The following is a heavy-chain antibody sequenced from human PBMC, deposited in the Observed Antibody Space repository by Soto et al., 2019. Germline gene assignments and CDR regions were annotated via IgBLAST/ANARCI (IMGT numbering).Heavy chain of an antibody. CDR2: VIPIFGTA. V-gene: IGHV1-69*13. Sequence: GASVKVSCKASGGTFSSYAISWVRQAPGQGLEWMGGVIPIFGTANYAQKFQGRVTITADESTSTAYMELSSLRSEDTAVYYCAGDYDSSGYYYDYWGQGTLVTVS. J-gene: IGHJ4*02. CDR3: AGDYDSSGYYYDY. CDR1: GGTFSSYA. D-gene: IGHD3-22*01.